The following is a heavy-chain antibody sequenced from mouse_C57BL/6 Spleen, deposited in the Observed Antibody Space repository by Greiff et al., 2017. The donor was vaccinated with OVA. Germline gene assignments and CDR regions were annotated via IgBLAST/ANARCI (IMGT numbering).Heavy chain of an antibody. V-gene: IGHV1-72*01. D-gene: IGHD2-4*01. J-gene: IGHJ4*01. CDR3: GYDYEGAIDY. Sequence: VQLQQPGAELVKPGDSVKLSCKASGDTGTSYSMHWVKQRPGRGLEWIGRIDPNSGGTKYNEKLKSKATLTVDNPAITAYMQLSSLTSEDSAVYCCGYDYEGAIDYWGQGTSVTVSS. CDR2: IDPNSGGT. CDR1: GDTGTSYS.